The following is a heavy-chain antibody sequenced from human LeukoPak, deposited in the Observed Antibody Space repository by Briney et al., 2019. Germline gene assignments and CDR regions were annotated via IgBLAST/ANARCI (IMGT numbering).Heavy chain of an antibody. V-gene: IGHV4-34*01. D-gene: IGHD3-3*01. Sequence: PSETLSLTCTVSGGSISSYYWSWIRQPPGKGLEWIGEINHSGSTNYNPSLKSRVTISVDTSKNQFSLKLSSVTAADTAVYYCARYYDFWSGSHDAFDIWGQGTMVTVSS. CDR1: GGSISSYY. J-gene: IGHJ3*02. CDR2: INHSGST. CDR3: ARYYDFWSGSHDAFDI.